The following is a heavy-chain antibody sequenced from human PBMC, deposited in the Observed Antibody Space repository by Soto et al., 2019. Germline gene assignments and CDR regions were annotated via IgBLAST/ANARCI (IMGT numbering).Heavy chain of an antibody. CDR3: ARDLHGDPYY. J-gene: IGHJ4*02. V-gene: IGHV1-18*01. CDR2: ISFYNGNT. D-gene: IGHD4-17*01. CDR1: GYTFTSYG. Sequence: ASVKVSCKASGYTFTSYGISWVRQAPGQGLERMGRISFYNGNTNYAQKLQGRVTITTDTSTSTAYMELRCLRSDDTAVYYCARDLHGDPYYWGQGTLVTVSS.